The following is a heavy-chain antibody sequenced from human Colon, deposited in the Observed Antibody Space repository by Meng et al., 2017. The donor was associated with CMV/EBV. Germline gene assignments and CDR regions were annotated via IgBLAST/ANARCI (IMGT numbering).Heavy chain of an antibody. J-gene: IGHJ4*02. CDR1: GHTFSPYY. CDR3: IRENWYYDY. D-gene: IGHD1-1*01. V-gene: IGHV1-2*02. Sequence: HLVQSGAGVNKPGDPRKVSSNASGHTFSPYYIPWVRQAPGQGLDCVGGMLPKTCALDYAQKFRGRITLTTDTSITTAYMELSGLTSDDTAVYYCIRENWYYDYWGQGTLVTVSS. CDR2: MLPKTCAL.